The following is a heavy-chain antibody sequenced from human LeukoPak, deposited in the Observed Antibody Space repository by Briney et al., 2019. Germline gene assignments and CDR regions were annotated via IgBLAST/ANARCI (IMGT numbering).Heavy chain of an antibody. V-gene: IGHV3-7*01. J-gene: IGHJ4*02. CDR2: IKQDGSEK. CDR3: ARLKTGYSSSWYYFDY. CDR1: GFTFSSYW. D-gene: IGHD6-13*01. Sequence: GGSLRLSCAASGFTFSSYWMSWVRQAPGKGLEWVANIKQDGSEKYYVDSVKGRFTISRDNAKNSLYLQMNSLRAEDTAVYYCARLKTGYSSSWYYFDYWGQGTLVTVSS.